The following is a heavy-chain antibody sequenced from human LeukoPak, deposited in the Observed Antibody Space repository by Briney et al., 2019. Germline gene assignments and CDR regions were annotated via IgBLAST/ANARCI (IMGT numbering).Heavy chain of an antibody. V-gene: IGHV1-2*02. CDR1: GYTLSSYY. CDR2: INPNSGGT. D-gene: IGHD3-10*01. CDR3: ARGPHPPRGGSGSYYNQFDY. Sequence: ASVKVSCKASGYTLSSYYMHWVRQAPGQGLEWMGWINPNSGGTNYAQKFQGRVTMTRDTSISTAYMELSRLRSDDTAVYYCARGPHPPRGGSGSYYNQFDYWGQGTLVTVSS. J-gene: IGHJ4*02.